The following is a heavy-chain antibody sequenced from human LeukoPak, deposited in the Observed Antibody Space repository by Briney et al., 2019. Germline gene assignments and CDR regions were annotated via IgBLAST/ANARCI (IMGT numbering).Heavy chain of an antibody. CDR1: GYSISSGYY. Sequence: PSETLSLTCTVSGYSISSGYYWSWIRQPPGKGLEWIGEINHSGSTNYNPSLKSRVTISVDTSKNQFSLKLSSVTAADTAVYYCARGSNGEVDYWGQGTLVTVSS. V-gene: IGHV4-38-2*02. D-gene: IGHD4-17*01. CDR2: INHSGST. J-gene: IGHJ4*02. CDR3: ARGSNGEVDY.